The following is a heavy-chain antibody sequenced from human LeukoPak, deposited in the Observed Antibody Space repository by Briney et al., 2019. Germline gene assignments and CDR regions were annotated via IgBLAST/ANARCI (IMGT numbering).Heavy chain of an antibody. CDR1: GYTFTSYA. V-gene: IGHV1-69*13. CDR3: ARVHSSSDYYYYYMDV. J-gene: IGHJ6*03. D-gene: IGHD6-6*01. Sequence: SVKVSCKASGYTFTSYAISWVRQAPGQGLEWMGGIIPIFGTANYAQKFQGRVTITADESTSTAYMELSSLRSEDTAVYYCARVHSSSDYYYYYMDVWGKGTTVTVSS. CDR2: IIPIFGTA.